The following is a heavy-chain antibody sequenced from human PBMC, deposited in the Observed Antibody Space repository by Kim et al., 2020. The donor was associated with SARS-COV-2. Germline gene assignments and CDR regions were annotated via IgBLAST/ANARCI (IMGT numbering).Heavy chain of an antibody. J-gene: IGHJ4*02. V-gene: IGHV3-23*01. Sequence: GGSLRLSCAASGFTFSSYAMSWVRQAPGKGLEWVSAISGSGGSTYYADSVKGRFTISRDNSKNTLYLQMNSLRAEDTAVYYCAKSSRIQLWEYYFDYWGQGTLVTVSS. CDR1: GFTFSSYA. CDR3: AKSSRIQLWEYYFDY. D-gene: IGHD5-18*01. CDR2: ISGSGGST.